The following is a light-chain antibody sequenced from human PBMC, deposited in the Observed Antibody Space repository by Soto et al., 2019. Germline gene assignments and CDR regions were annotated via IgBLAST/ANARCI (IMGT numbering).Light chain of an antibody. V-gene: IGKV3-11*01. CDR2: DAP. CDR3: QQRSNWPIT. CDR1: QSVSSY. J-gene: IGKJ5*01. Sequence: EIVLTQSPATLSFSPGERATLSCRASQSVSSYLAWYQQKPGQAPRLLIYDAPNRATGIPARFSGSGSGTDFTLTISSLEPEDFAVYYCQQRSNWPITFGQGTRLEIK.